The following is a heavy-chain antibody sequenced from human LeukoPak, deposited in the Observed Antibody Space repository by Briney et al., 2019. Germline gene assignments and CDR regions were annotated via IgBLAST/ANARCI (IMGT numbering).Heavy chain of an antibody. J-gene: IGHJ4*02. CDR1: GGSISSSSYY. CDR3: ARRAAIVVVPAAMEDGYSYGWAFDY. D-gene: IGHD2-2*01. Sequence: SETLSLTCTVSGGSISSSSYYWGWIRQPPGKGLEWIGSIYYSGSTYYNPSLKSRVTISVDTSKNQFSLKLSSVTAADTAVYYCARRAAIVVVPAAMEDGYSYGWAFDYWGQGTLVTVSS. V-gene: IGHV4-39*01. CDR2: IYYSGST.